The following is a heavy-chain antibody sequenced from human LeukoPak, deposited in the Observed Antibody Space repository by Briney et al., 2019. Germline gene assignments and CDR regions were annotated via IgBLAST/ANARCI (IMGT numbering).Heavy chain of an antibody. J-gene: IGHJ4*02. CDR1: GGSISSSSYY. D-gene: IGHD2-15*01. CDR3: ARVSVVRLFDY. CDR2: IYYSGST. Sequence: SETLSLTCTVSGGSISSSSYYWGWIRQPPGKGLEWIGSIYYSGSTYYNPSLKSRVTISVDTSKNQFSLKLSSVTAADTAVYYCARVSVVRLFDYWGQGTLVTVSS. V-gene: IGHV4-39*01.